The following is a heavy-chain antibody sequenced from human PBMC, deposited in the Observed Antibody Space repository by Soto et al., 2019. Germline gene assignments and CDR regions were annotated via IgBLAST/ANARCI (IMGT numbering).Heavy chain of an antibody. CDR1: CGSISSGGYY. CDR2: IYYSGST. J-gene: IGHJ5*02. D-gene: IGHD3-22*01. V-gene: IGHV4-31*03. CDR3: ARDAVYYDSSGYSHWFDP. Sequence: PSETLSLTCTVSCGSISSGGYYWSWIRQHPGKGLEWIGYIYYSGSTYYNPSLKSRVTISVDTSKNQSSLKLSSVTAADTAVYYCARDAVYYDSSGYSHWFDPWGQGTLVTVSS.